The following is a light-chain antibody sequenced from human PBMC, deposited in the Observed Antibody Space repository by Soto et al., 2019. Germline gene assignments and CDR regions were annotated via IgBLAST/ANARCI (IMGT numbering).Light chain of an antibody. J-gene: IGKJ2*01. Sequence: EIVLTQSPATLSLSPGERATLSCRASQSVSSYLAWYQQKPGQAPMLLIYDASNRATGIPARFSGSGSGTDFTLTISSLEPEDFAVYYCQQRSNWPPGYTFGQGTKLEIK. CDR1: QSVSSY. CDR2: DAS. V-gene: IGKV3-11*01. CDR3: QQRSNWPPGYT.